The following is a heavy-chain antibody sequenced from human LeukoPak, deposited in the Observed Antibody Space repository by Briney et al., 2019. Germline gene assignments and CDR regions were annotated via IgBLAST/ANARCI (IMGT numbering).Heavy chain of an antibody. Sequence: ASVKVSCKASGGTFSSYAISWVRQAPGQGLEWMGWMNPNSGNTGYAQKFQGRVTMTRNTSISTAYMELSSLRSEDTAVYYCARRPGKMTTVTSRGFDYWGQGTLVTVSS. D-gene: IGHD4-17*01. CDR2: MNPNSGNT. J-gene: IGHJ4*02. CDR3: ARRPGKMTTVTSRGFDY. CDR1: GGTFSSYA. V-gene: IGHV1-8*02.